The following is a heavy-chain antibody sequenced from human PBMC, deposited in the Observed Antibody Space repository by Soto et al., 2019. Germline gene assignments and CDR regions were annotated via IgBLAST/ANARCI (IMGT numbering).Heavy chain of an antibody. Sequence: PRGSLRLSDEGSGWTFSSYGMHWVRQAPGKGLEWVAVISYDGSNKYYADSVKGRFTISRDNSKNTLYLQMNSLRAEDTAVYYCAKLRMGRGVISAFDYWGQGTLVTVSS. V-gene: IGHV3-30*18. CDR3: AKLRMGRGVISAFDY. J-gene: IGHJ4*02. CDR1: GWTFSSYG. CDR2: ISYDGSNK. D-gene: IGHD3-10*01.